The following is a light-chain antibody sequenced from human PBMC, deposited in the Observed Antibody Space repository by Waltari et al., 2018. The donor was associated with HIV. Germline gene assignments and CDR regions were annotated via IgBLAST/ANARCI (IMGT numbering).Light chain of an antibody. Sequence: IVMTQSPDSLAVSLGATAPITCKTSRNVFFSGNNTYYVAWYQHTPGHSPRLLIYWSSVRASGVPDRFTASGSGTDFTLIISSLQADDVADYYCHQYYSAPQTFGQGTRVEI. CDR1: RNVFFSGNNTYY. J-gene: IGKJ1*01. V-gene: IGKV4-1*01. CDR3: HQYYSAPQT. CDR2: WSS.